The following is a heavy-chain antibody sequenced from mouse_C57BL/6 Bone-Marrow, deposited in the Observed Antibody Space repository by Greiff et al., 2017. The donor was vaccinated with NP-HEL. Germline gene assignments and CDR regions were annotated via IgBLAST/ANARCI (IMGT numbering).Heavy chain of an antibody. J-gene: IGHJ3*01. CDR3: TREGDYGNSHAY. D-gene: IGHD2-1*01. CDR2: IDPETGGT. V-gene: IGHV1-15*01. CDR1: GYTFTDYE. Sequence: QVQLQQSGAELVRPGASVTLSCKASGYTFTDYEMHWVKQTPVHGLEWIGAIDPETGGTAYNQKFKGKAILTADKSSSTAYMELRSLTSEDSAVYYCTREGDYGNSHAYWGQGTLVTVSA.